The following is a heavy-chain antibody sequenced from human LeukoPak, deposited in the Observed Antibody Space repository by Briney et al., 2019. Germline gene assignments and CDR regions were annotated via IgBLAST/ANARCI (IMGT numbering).Heavy chain of an antibody. D-gene: IGHD3-22*01. Sequence: GGSLRLSCAPSGFTFSTFAMNWVRQAPGNGLEWVSAISASGSRTFYADSVKGRFTISRDNSKNTLSLQMNSLRAGDTAVYYCARDLRPHYYDSSGYGCFGSWGQGTLVTVSS. J-gene: IGHJ5*02. CDR3: ARDLRPHYYDSSGYGCFGS. CDR2: ISASGSRT. V-gene: IGHV3-23*01. CDR1: GFTFSTFA.